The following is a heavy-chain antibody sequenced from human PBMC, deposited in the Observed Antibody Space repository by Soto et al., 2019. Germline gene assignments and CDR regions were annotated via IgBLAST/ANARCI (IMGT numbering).Heavy chain of an antibody. CDR1: SVAMRISL. CDR2: IYHSGST. J-gene: IGHJ6*02. D-gene: IGHD4-17*01. V-gene: IGHV4-59*12. CDR3: ARAHYGDYGYGMDV. Sequence: PSDSLSLACTVCSVAMRISLWSWILKAPGKGLEWIGYIYHSGSTYYNPPLKSRVTISVDRSKNQFSLKLSSVTAADTAVYYYARAHYGDYGYGMDVWVQGTTVTVSS.